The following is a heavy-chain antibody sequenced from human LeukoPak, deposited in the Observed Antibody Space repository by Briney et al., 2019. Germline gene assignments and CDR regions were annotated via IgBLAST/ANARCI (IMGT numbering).Heavy chain of an antibody. CDR3: ARVNGYSYGLGGYYYYMDV. J-gene: IGHJ6*03. V-gene: IGHV4-34*01. CDR1: GGSFSGYY. D-gene: IGHD5-18*01. Sequence: SETLSLTCAVYGGSFSGYYWSWIRQPPGKGLEWIGSIYYSGSTYYNPSLKSRVTISVDTSKNQFSLKLSSVTAADTAVYYCARVNGYSYGLGGYYYYMDVWGKGTTVTVSS. CDR2: IYYSGST.